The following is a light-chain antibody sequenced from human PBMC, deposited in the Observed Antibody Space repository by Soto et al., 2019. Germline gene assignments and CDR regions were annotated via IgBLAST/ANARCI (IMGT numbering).Light chain of an antibody. CDR3: TSYTSSSTLEV. Sequence: QSALTQPASVSGSPGQSITISCTGTSSDVGGYNYVSWYQQHPGKAPKLMIYEVNNRPSGVSNRFSGSKSGNTASLTISRLQAEDEADYYCTSYTSSSTLEVFGGGTKVTVL. CDR2: EVN. V-gene: IGLV2-14*01. J-gene: IGLJ2*01. CDR1: SSDVGGYNY.